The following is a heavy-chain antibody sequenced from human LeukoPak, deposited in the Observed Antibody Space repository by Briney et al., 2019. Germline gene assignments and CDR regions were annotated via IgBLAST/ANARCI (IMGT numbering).Heavy chain of an antibody. J-gene: IGHJ4*02. D-gene: IGHD5-12*01. CDR2: IWYDGSNK. Sequence: GGSLRLSCAASGLTFSSYGMHWVRQAPGKGLEWVAVIWYDGSNKYYADSVKGRFTISRDNSKNTLYLQMNSLRAEDTAVYYCARESLASRYSGYDVSFDYWGQGTLVTVSS. V-gene: IGHV3-33*01. CDR1: GLTFSSYG. CDR3: ARESLASRYSGYDVSFDY.